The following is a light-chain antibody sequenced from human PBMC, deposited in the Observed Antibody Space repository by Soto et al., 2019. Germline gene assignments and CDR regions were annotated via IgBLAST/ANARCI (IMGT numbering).Light chain of an antibody. Sequence: QSVLTQPPSVSGAPGQRVTIPGLGRAPKIGAGYDVHWYQQLPGTAPKLLIYGNSNRPSGVPDRFSGSKSGTSASLAITGLQAEDEADYYCQSYDSSLSGSVFGGGTKLTVL. J-gene: IGLJ3*02. CDR1: APKIGAGYD. CDR3: QSYDSSLSGSV. CDR2: GNS. V-gene: IGLV1-40*01.